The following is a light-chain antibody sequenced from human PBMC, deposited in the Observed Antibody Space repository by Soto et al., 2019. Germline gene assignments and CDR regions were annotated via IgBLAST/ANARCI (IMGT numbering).Light chain of an antibody. CDR2: DVD. CDR3: ASYTTSSTYV. CDR1: SGDVGSYIH. V-gene: IGLV2-11*01. Sequence: QSALTQPRSVSGSPGQSVSISCTGTSGDVGSYIHVSWYQQHPGRAPKLVIYDVDERPSGVPDRFSGSKSGNTASLTISGLQTEDEADYYCASYTTSSTYVFGTGTKVTVL. J-gene: IGLJ1*01.